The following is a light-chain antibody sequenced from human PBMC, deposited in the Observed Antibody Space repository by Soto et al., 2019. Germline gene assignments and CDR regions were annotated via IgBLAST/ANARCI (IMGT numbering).Light chain of an antibody. V-gene: IGKV3-15*01. CDR2: RAS. J-gene: IGKJ4*01. Sequence: EIVMTQPPATLSVSPRETAALSSSAGQNVNTNLAWYQQKPGQGPRLLIYRASTRATDIPDRFSGSGSGTEFTLTISGLQSEDFAVYYCQQYNNWPPGITFGGGTKVDI. CDR3: QQYNNWPPGIT. CDR1: QNVNTN.